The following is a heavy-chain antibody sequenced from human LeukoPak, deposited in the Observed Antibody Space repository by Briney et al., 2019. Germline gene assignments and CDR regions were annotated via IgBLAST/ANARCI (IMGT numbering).Heavy chain of an antibody. Sequence: SGSSLRLSCVASGFDFQDNAMHWVRQAPGKGLEWVAVIAYNGNPTIYTDCVKGRFTIARGNSKNTLFLQMDSLTTEDTAVYYCARDPFGGMPDYLDLWGQGTLVTVSS. V-gene: IGHV3-30-3*01. CDR2: IAYNGNPT. CDR1: GFDFQDNA. D-gene: IGHD3-10*01. CDR3: ARDPFGGMPDYLDL. J-gene: IGHJ4*02.